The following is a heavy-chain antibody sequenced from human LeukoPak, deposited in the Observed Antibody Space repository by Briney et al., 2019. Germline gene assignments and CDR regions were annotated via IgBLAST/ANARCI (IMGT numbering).Heavy chain of an antibody. CDR2: IKRKTDGGTT. Sequence: GGSLRLSCAASGFTFSNAWMSWVRQAPGKGLEWVGRIKRKTDGGTTDYAAPVKGRFTISRDNSKNTLYLQMDSLRAEDTAVYYCARDRAWNYFDYWGQGTLVTVSS. CDR3: ARDRAWNYFDY. J-gene: IGHJ4*02. D-gene: IGHD3-3*01. CDR1: GFTFSNAW. V-gene: IGHV3-15*01.